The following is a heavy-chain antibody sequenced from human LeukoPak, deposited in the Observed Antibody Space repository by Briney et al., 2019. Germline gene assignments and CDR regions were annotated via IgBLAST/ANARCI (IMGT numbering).Heavy chain of an antibody. J-gene: IGHJ5*02. Sequence: SETLSLTCTVSGGSITSSSYYWSWLRQPPGKGLEWIGEVDHTGNTNYRPSLDSRVTLSIDTSKNHFSLTLTSVTAADTAVYYWAKNVRFFGPWGQGTRGPVPS. CDR2: VDHTGNT. D-gene: IGHD3-3*01. CDR3: AKNVRFFGP. V-gene: IGHV4-61*03. CDR1: GGSITSSSYY.